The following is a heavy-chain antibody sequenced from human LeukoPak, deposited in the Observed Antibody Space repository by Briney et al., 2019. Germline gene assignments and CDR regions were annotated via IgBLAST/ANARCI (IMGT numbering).Heavy chain of an antibody. CDR1: GGSISSGGYY. D-gene: IGHD4-17*01. J-gene: IGHJ4*02. V-gene: IGHV4-31*03. CDR3: AGGSALTVTTDY. Sequence: SQTLSLTCTVSGGSISSGGYYWSWIRQHPGKGLEWIGYIYYSGSTYYNPSLKSRVTISVDTSKNQFSLKLSSVTAADTAVYYCAGGSALTVTTDYWGQGTLVTVSS. CDR2: IYYSGST.